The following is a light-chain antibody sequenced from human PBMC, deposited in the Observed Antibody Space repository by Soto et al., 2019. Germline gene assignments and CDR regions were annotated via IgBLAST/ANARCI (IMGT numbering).Light chain of an antibody. J-gene: IGKJ1*01. Sequence: EIVLTQSPGTLSLSPGERAALSCRASQSVSSNLAWYQQKPGQAPRLLIYDASSRATGIPDRFSGSGSGTDFTLTISRLEPEDFAVYYCQHYGRSFWTFGQGTKVDIK. V-gene: IGKV3-20*01. CDR3: QHYGRSFWT. CDR2: DAS. CDR1: QSVSSN.